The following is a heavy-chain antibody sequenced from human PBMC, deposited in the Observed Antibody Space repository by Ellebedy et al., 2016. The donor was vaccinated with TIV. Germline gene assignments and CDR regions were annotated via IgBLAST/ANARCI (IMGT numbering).Heavy chain of an antibody. D-gene: IGHD6-19*01. CDR1: GDSVSSNSAA. CDR2: TYYRSKWYN. J-gene: IGHJ6*02. Sequence: MPSETLSLTCAISGDSVSSNSAAWNWLRQSPSRGLAWLGRTYYRSKWYNDYALSVKSRITFNPDTSKNQFSLQLNSVTPEDTAVYYCAREVGSGWVRDYYGMDVWGQGTTVTVSS. V-gene: IGHV6-1*01. CDR3: AREVGSGWVRDYYGMDV.